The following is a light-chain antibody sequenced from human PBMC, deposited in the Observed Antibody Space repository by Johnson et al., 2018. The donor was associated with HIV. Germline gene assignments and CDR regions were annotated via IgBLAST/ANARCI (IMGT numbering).Light chain of an antibody. V-gene: IGLV1-51*01. J-gene: IGLJ1*01. Sequence: QSVLTQPPSVSAAPGQKVTISCSGSSSNIGNNYVSWYQQLPGTAPKLLIYDNNKRPSGIPDRFSGSKSGTSATLGITGPQTGDEADYYCGTWDSSLSAYVFGIGTKVTVL. CDR1: SSNIGNNY. CDR3: GTWDSSLSAYV. CDR2: DNN.